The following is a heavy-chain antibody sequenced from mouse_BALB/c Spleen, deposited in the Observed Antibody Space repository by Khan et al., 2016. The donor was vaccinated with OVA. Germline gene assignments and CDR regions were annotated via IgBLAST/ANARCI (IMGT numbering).Heavy chain of an antibody. J-gene: IGHJ4*01. Sequence: EVQLVESGPGLVKPSQSLSFTCTVTGYSINSDFARNWVRQSQGSKLERMGNISASGSTSYDPSFQSRLSITRDTSTNQFFLQLSSVTTEDTATSYYIRSVYYAYAYALDYWGQGTSVTVSS. CDR1: GYSINSDFA. V-gene: IGHV3-2*02. CDR3: IRSVYYAYAYALDY. D-gene: IGHD2-2*01. CDR2: ISASGST.